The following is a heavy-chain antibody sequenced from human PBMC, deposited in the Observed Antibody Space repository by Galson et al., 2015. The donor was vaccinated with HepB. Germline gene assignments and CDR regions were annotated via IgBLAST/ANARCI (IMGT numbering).Heavy chain of an antibody. CDR3: ARSPTRNCYYGSGSYYLTRNYYGMDV. CDR2: INTNTGNP. Sequence: SVKVSCKASGYTFTSYAMNWVRQAPGQGLEWMGWINTNTGNPTYAQGFTGRFVFSLDTSVSTAYLQISSLKAEDTAVYYCARSPTRNCYYGSGSYYLTRNYYGMDVWGQGTTVTVSS. CDR1: GYTFTSYA. D-gene: IGHD3-10*01. V-gene: IGHV7-4-1*02. J-gene: IGHJ6*02.